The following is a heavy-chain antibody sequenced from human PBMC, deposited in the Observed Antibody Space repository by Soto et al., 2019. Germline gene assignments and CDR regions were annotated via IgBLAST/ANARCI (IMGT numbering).Heavy chain of an antibody. CDR2: IYYSGST. D-gene: IGHD5-12*01. V-gene: IGHV4-59*08. J-gene: IGHJ4*02. Sequence: PSETLSLTCTVSGGSISGYYWSWIRQPPGKGLEWIGYIYYSGSTNYNPSLKSRVTISVDTSKNQFSLKLSSVTAADTAVYYCARHYDLRWLRFTKTHYFDYWGQGTLVTVSS. CDR3: ARHYDLRWLRFTKTHYFDY. CDR1: GGSISGYY.